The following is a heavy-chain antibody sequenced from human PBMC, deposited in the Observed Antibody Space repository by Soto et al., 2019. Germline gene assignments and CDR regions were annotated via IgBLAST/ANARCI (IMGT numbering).Heavy chain of an antibody. D-gene: IGHD2-2*01. Sequence: GASVKVSCKASGYTFTSYDINWVRQATGQGLEWMGWMNPNSGNTGYAQKFQGRVTMTRNTSISTAYMELSSLRSEDTAVYYCAREGEGYCSSTSCPGPDSYYYYMDVWGKGTTVTVSS. CDR1: GYTFTSYD. CDR2: MNPNSGNT. CDR3: AREGEGYCSSTSCPGPDSYYYYMDV. V-gene: IGHV1-8*01. J-gene: IGHJ6*03.